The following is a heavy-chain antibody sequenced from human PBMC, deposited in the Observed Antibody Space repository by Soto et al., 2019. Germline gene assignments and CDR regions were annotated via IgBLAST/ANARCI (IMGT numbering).Heavy chain of an antibody. CDR2: ISGSGGST. D-gene: IGHD6-13*01. CDR1: GFTFSSYA. Sequence: GGSLRLSCAASGFTFSSYAMSWVRQAPGKGLEWVSAISGSGGSTYYADSVKGRFTISRDNSKNTLYLQMNSLRAEDTAVYYCAKARAPYSSRWNTKDYWGQGNLVTVS. J-gene: IGHJ4*02. CDR3: AKARAPYSSRWNTKDY. V-gene: IGHV3-23*01.